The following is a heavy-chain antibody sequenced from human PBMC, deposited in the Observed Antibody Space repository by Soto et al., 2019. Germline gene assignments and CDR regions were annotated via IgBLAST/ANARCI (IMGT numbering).Heavy chain of an antibody. CDR1: GFTFSVYD. CDR3: ARNFGFWASDI. Sequence: PGGSLRLSCAASGFTFSVYDMNWVRQAPGKGLECVSHISSRAITIYYADSVKGRFTISRDNAKNSLFLQMNSLRAEDTAVYFCARNFGFWASDIWGQGTMVTVSS. D-gene: IGHD3-3*01. V-gene: IGHV3-48*01. CDR2: ISSRAITI. J-gene: IGHJ3*02.